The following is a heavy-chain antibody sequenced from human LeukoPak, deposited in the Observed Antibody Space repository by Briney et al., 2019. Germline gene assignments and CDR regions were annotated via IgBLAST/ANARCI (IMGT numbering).Heavy chain of an antibody. CDR2: IYSGGST. CDR1: GFTVSSNY. CDR3: ARDWAEGY. D-gene: IGHD3-16*01. J-gene: IGHJ4*02. V-gene: IGHV3-66*01. Sequence: PGGALRLSCAASGFTVSSNYMSWVRQAPGKGLEWVSVIYSGGSTYYADSVEGRFTISRDNSKNTLYLQMNSLGAEDTAVYYCARDWAEGYWGQGTLVTVSS.